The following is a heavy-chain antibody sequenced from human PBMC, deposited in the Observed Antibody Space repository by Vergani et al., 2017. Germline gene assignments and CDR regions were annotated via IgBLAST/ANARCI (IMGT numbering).Heavy chain of an antibody. J-gene: IGHJ5*02. D-gene: IGHD2-8*01. CDR3: AKSLDGVSWFDP. CDR2: ISWNSGSI. CDR1: GFTFDDYA. V-gene: IGHV3-9*01. Sequence: EVQLVESGGGLVQPGRSLRLSCAASGFTFDDYAMHWVRQAPGKGLEWVSGISWNSGSIGYADSVKGRFTISRDNAKNSLYLQMNSLRAEDTAVYYCAKSLDGVSWFDPWGQGTLVTVSS.